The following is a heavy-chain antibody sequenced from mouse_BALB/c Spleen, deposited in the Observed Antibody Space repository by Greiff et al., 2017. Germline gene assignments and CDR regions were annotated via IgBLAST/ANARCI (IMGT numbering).Heavy chain of an antibody. CDR1: GYSITSGYY. D-gene: IGHD1-2*01. Sequence: DVQLQESGPGLVKPSQSLSLTCSVTGYSITSGYYWNWIRQFPGNKLEWMGYISYDGSNNYNPSLKNRISITRDTSKNQFFLKLNSVTTEDTATYYCARFYYGHGGYWGQGTTLTVSS. V-gene: IGHV3-6*02. CDR2: ISYDGSN. J-gene: IGHJ2*01. CDR3: ARFYYGHGGY.